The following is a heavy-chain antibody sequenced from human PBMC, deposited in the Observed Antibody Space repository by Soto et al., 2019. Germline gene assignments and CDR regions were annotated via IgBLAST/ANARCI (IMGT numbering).Heavy chain of an antibody. Sequence: KASETLSLTCAVYGGSFSGYYRSWIRQPPGKGLEWIGEINHSGSTNYNPSLKSRVTISVDTSKNQFSLKLSSVTAADTAVYYCARGNQYYYGSGSYYNNWFDPWGQGTLVTVSS. D-gene: IGHD3-10*01. CDR3: ARGNQYYYGSGSYYNNWFDP. J-gene: IGHJ5*02. CDR2: INHSGST. V-gene: IGHV4-34*01. CDR1: GGSFSGYY.